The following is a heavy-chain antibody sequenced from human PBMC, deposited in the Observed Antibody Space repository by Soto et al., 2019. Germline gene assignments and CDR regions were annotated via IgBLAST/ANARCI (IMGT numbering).Heavy chain of an antibody. CDR3: AKDLSRWGVWGELPPNYFDY. Sequence: WGLIRAPWSASGLTFVDLGSRRVRQTPRKGLGVVSAISGSGGSTYYADSVKGRFTISRDNSRNTLYLQMNSLRAEDTAVYYCAKDLSRWGVWGELPPNYFDYWGQGTLVPVSS. CDR2: ISGSGGST. J-gene: IGHJ4*02. CDR1: GLTFVDLG. V-gene: IGHV3-23*01. D-gene: IGHD3-16*01.